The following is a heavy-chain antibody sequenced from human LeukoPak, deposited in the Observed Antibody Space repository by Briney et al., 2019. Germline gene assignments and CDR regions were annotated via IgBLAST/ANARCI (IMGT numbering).Heavy chain of an antibody. CDR3: ARHVEYYDFWSGYYTGNYFDY. CDR2: INPNSGGT. CDR1: GYSFISHA. J-gene: IGHJ4*02. Sequence: GASVKVSCKAAGYSFISHAFTWLRQAPGQGLEWMGWINPNSGGTNYAQKFQGWVTMTRDTSISTAYMELSRLRSDDTAVYYCARHVEYYDFWSGYYTGNYFDYWGQGTLVTVSS. D-gene: IGHD3-3*01. V-gene: IGHV1-2*04.